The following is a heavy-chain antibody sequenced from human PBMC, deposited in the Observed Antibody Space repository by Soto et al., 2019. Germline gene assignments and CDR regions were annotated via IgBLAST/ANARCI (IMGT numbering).Heavy chain of an antibody. CDR3: AKTVSEGGYSYGYFDY. CDR2: ISGSGGST. D-gene: IGHD5-18*01. V-gene: IGHV3-23*01. CDR1: GFTVSSNY. Sequence: GGSLRLSCAASGFTVSSNYMSWVRQAPGKGLEWVSAISGSGGSTYYADSVKGRFTISRDNSKNTLYLQMNSLRAEDTAVYYCAKTVSEGGYSYGYFDYWGQGTLVTVSS. J-gene: IGHJ4*02.